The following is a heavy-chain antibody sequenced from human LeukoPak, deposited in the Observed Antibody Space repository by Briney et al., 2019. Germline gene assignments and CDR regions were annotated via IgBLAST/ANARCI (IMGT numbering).Heavy chain of an antibody. D-gene: IGHD6-13*01. CDR3: ARDQRVVPVIIAAAGYYYYYGMDV. V-gene: IGHV3-30*04. Sequence: PGGSLRLSCAASGFAFSSYAMHWVRQAPGKGLEWVAVILYDGSNKYYADSAMGRFTISRDNSKNTLYLQMNSLRAEDTAVYYCARDQRVVPVIIAAAGYYYYYGMDVWGKGTTVTVSS. J-gene: IGHJ6*04. CDR1: GFAFSSYA. CDR2: ILYDGSNK.